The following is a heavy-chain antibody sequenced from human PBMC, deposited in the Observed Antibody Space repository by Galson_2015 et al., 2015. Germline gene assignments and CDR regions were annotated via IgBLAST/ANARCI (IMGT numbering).Heavy chain of an antibody. J-gene: IGHJ3*02. CDR2: IWYDGSNK. Sequence: SLRLSCAASGFTFSSYGMHWVRQAPGKGLEWVAVIWYDGSNKYYADSVKGRFTISRDNSKNTLYLQMNSLRAEDTAVYYCARVPYYYDSSGYYLGAFDIWGQGTMVTVSS. CDR3: ARVPYYYDSSGYYLGAFDI. CDR1: GFTFSSYG. D-gene: IGHD3-22*01. V-gene: IGHV3-33*01.